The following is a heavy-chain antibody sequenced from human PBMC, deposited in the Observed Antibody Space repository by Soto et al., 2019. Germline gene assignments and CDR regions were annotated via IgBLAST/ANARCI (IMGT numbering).Heavy chain of an antibody. CDR3: ARVMGRVTYFYMDV. D-gene: IGHD3-10*01. Sequence: QVQLVESGGGVVQPGKSLRLSCVASGFTFSNYGMHWVRQAPGKGLKWVAVIWFDGINEAYADSVRGRFTISRDNSKNTVYLHMNSLRAEDTAVYNCARVMGRVTYFYMDVWGTGTTVTVSS. J-gene: IGHJ6*03. CDR1: GFTFSNYG. V-gene: IGHV3-33*01. CDR2: IWFDGINE.